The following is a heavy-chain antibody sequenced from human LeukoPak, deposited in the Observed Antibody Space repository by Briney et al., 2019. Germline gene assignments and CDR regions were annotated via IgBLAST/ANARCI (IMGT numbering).Heavy chain of an antibody. CDR2: IYWNGDE. J-gene: IGHJ4*02. V-gene: IGHV2-5*01. CDR3: AHNGVGTSNFDY. CDR1: GFSLSTTGVD. D-gene: IGHD1-26*01. Sequence: SGPTLVNLTRTLMLTCTFSGFSLSTTGVDVGWIREPPGKALGWFALIYWNGDERYSPSLKSRLTITQDTSKNHVVLTMTNMDPEDTATYYCAHNGVGTSNFDYWGQGTLVTVSS.